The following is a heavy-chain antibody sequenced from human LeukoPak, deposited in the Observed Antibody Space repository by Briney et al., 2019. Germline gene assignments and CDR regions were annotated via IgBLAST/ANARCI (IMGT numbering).Heavy chain of an antibody. D-gene: IGHD2-2*01. CDR1: GFIFGNYA. V-gene: IGHV3-23*01. CDR3: AKNDGSTLHQPPDCYDY. Sequence: GGSLRLSCTASGFIFGNYAMSWVRQAPGKGPEWVSAITRSGGNTYYTDPVKGRFTISRDNSKNTLYLQMNSLGAEDPAVYFCAKNDGSTLHQPPDCYDYWGQGALLTVSS. CDR2: ITRSGGNT. J-gene: IGHJ4*02.